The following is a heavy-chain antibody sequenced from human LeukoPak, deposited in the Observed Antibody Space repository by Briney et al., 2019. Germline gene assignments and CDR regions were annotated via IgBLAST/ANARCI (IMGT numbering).Heavy chain of an antibody. V-gene: IGHV4-4*07. CDR3: ARDGGSGWYNY. Sequence: SETLSLTCTVSGGSISGYYWSWIRQPAGEGLEWIGRVQTSGSTIYNPSLKSRVTMSVDTSKNHFSLKVSSVTAADTAVYYCARDGGSGWYNYWGQGTLVTVSS. CDR1: GGSISGYY. J-gene: IGHJ4*02. D-gene: IGHD6-19*01. CDR2: VQTSGST.